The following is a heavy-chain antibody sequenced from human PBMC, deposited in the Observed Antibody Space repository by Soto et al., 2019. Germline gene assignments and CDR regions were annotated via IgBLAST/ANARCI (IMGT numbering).Heavy chain of an antibody. CDR1: GFTFSSYG. J-gene: IGHJ5*02. Sequence: GGSLRLSCAASGFTFSSYGMHWVRQAPGKGLEWVAVIWYDGSNKYYADSVKGRFTISRDNSKNTLYLQMNSLRAEDTAVYYCARDRSVPAARLIGNWFDPWGEGTLVTVCS. CDR3: ARDRSVPAARLIGNWFDP. V-gene: IGHV3-33*01. D-gene: IGHD2-2*01. CDR2: IWYDGSNK.